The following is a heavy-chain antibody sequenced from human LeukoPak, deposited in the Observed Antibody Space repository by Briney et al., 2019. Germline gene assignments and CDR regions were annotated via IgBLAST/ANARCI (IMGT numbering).Heavy chain of an antibody. J-gene: IGHJ4*02. V-gene: IGHV4-59*11. D-gene: IGHD3-16*01. CDR3: ARARFALGAYFDY. Sequence: SETLSLTCTVSGGSISSHYWSWIRQPPEKGLEWIGYIYYSGSTNYNPSLKSRVTISVDTSKNQFSLKLSSVTAADTAVYYCARARFALGAYFDYWGQGTLFTVSS. CDR2: IYYSGST. CDR1: GGSISSHY.